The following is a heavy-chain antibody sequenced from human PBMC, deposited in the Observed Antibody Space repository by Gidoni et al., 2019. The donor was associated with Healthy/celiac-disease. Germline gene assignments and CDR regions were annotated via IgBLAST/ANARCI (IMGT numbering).Heavy chain of an antibody. CDR3: ARDSPKAVNSGSLD. V-gene: IGHV4-39*07. Sequence: QLQLQESGPGLVKPSETLSLTCTVSGGSISSSSYYWGWIRQPPGKGLEWIGSIYYSGSTYYNPSLKSRVTISVDTSKNQFSLKLSSVTAADTAVYYCARDSPKAVNSGSLDWGQGTLVTVSS. J-gene: IGHJ4*02. CDR1: GGSISSSSYY. D-gene: IGHD1-26*01. CDR2: IYYSGST.